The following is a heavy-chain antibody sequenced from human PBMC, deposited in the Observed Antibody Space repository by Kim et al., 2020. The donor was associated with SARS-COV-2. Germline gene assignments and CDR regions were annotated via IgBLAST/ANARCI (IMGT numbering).Heavy chain of an antibody. D-gene: IGHD3-22*01. Sequence: LSLTCAASGFTVSSNYMSWVRQAPGKGLEWVSVIYSGGSTYYADSVKGRFTISRDNSKNTLYLQMNSLRAEDTAVYYCARENYYYDSSGYSNYYGMD. V-gene: IGHV3-53*01. CDR3: ARENYYYDSSGYSNYYGMD. J-gene: IGHJ6*01. CDR2: IYSGGST. CDR1: GFTVSSNY.